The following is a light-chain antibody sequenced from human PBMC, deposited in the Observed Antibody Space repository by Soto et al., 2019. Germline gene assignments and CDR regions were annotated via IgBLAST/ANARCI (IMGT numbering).Light chain of an antibody. V-gene: IGLV2-11*01. CDR1: SSDVGGYNY. J-gene: IGLJ2*01. Sequence: QSALTQPRSVSGSPGQSVTISCTGTSSDVGGYNYVSWYQQHPGKATKLMIYDVSKRPSGVPDRFSGSKSGNTASLTISGLQAEDEADYYCCSYAGSYTLVFCGGTKVTVL. CDR2: DVS. CDR3: CSYAGSYTLV.